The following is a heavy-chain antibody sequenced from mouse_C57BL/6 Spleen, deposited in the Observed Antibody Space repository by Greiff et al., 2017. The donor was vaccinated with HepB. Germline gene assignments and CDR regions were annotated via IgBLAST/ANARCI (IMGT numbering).Heavy chain of an antibody. CDR3: ARRDGRSYDYLDY. CDR2: IDPANGNT. D-gene: IGHD1-1*01. Sequence: VQLQQSVAELVRPGASVKLSCTASGFNIKNTYMHWVKQRPEQGLEWIGRIDPANGNTKYAPKFQGKATITADTSSNTANLQLRSLTSEDTAIYYCARRDGRSYDYLDYGGQGTTRTVSS. V-gene: IGHV14-3*01. CDR1: GFNIKNTY. J-gene: IGHJ2*01.